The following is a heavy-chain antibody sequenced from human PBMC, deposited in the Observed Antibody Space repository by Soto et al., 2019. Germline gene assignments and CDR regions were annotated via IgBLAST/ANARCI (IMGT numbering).Heavy chain of an antibody. J-gene: IGHJ4*02. Sequence: VGSLRLSCAASGFTFSTYAMSWVRQAPGKGLEWVSTISGSGGSTHYADSVKGRFTISRDNSKNTMYLQMNSLRAEDTAVYYCATDPSSWFDYWGQGTLVTVS. CDR2: ISGSGGST. CDR1: GFTFSTYA. D-gene: IGHD6-13*01. CDR3: ATDPSSWFDY. V-gene: IGHV3-23*01.